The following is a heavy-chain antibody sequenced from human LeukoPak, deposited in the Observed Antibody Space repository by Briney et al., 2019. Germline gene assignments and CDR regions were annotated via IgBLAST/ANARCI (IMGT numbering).Heavy chain of an antibody. CDR2: ITSSSTNI. J-gene: IGHJ4*02. Sequence: GGSLRLSCAASGFTFSTYNMNWVRQAPGKGLEWVSHITSSSTNIYYADSVKGRFTISRANAKNALSLQMNSLRDEDTAVYYCATSGNYYLKYWGQGTLVTVSS. D-gene: IGHD1-26*01. V-gene: IGHV3-48*02. CDR1: GFTFSTYN. CDR3: ATSGNYYLKY.